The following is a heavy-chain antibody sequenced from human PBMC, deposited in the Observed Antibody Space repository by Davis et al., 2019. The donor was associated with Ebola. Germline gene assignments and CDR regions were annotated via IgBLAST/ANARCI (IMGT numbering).Heavy chain of an antibody. CDR3: ARAGDSSGYLGAFDI. D-gene: IGHD3-22*01. V-gene: IGHV4-34*01. CDR1: GGSFSGYY. Sequence: MPSETLSLTCAVYGGSFSGYYWSWIRQPPGKGLEWIGEINHSGSTNYNPSPKSRVTISVDTSKNQFSLKLSSVTAADTAVYYCARAGDSSGYLGAFDIWGQGTMVTVSS. J-gene: IGHJ3*02. CDR2: INHSGST.